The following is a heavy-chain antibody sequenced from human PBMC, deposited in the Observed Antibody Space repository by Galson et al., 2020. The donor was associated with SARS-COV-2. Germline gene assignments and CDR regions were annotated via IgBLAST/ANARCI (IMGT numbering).Heavy chain of an antibody. D-gene: IGHD3-10*01. J-gene: IGHJ5*02. CDR2: ISAGGTT. Sequence: GGSLRLSCAASKFSFRDYAMNWLRQAPGKGPEWVSTISAGGTTYYADSVKGRFTISRDNSKNKLFLQMDSLRVEDTATYYCAKEGEWFGESGWFEPWGQGTLVIVSS. CDR1: KFSFRDYA. V-gene: IGHV3-23*01. CDR3: AKEGEWFGESGWFEP.